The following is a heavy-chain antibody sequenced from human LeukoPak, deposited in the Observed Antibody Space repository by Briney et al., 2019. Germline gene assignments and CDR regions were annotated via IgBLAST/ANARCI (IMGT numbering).Heavy chain of an antibody. V-gene: IGHV4-34*01. Sequence: SETLSLTCAVYGGSFSGYYWSWIRQHPGKGLEWIGEINHSGSTNYNPSLKSRVTISVDTSKNQFSLKLSSVTAADTAVYYCARVGGLWFGVNYFDYWGQGTLVTVSS. CDR1: GGSFSGYY. CDR2: INHSGST. CDR3: ARVGGLWFGVNYFDY. D-gene: IGHD3-10*01. J-gene: IGHJ4*02.